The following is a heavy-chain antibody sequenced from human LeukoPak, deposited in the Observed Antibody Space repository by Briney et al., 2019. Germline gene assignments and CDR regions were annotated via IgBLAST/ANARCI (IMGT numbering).Heavy chain of an antibody. Sequence: PGGSLRLSCEVSGFTFSSYSMNWVRQAPGKGLEWVSSISSSSVYIYYADSVKGRFTISRDNAKNSLYLQMNSLRAEDTAVYYCARDRRVQLWSPAGFDYWGQGTLVTVSS. V-gene: IGHV3-21*01. CDR3: ARDRRVQLWSPAGFDY. CDR2: ISSSSVYI. CDR1: GFTFSSYS. D-gene: IGHD5-18*01. J-gene: IGHJ4*02.